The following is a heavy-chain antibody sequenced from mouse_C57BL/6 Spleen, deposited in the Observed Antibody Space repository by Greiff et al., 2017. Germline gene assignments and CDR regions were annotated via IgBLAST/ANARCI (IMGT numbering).Heavy chain of an antibody. CDR1: GYTFTSYW. Sequence: VQLQQPGAELVMPGASVTLSCKASGYTFTSYWMHWVKQRPGHGLEWLGEIDPSDSSTNYTQKFKGKSTLTVDTSASTAYMQLSSLTAEDSAFYYCARSGDAWVAYWGQGTLVTVSA. CDR2: IDPSDSST. V-gene: IGHV1-69*01. J-gene: IGHJ3*01. D-gene: IGHD3-1*01. CDR3: ARSGDAWVAY.